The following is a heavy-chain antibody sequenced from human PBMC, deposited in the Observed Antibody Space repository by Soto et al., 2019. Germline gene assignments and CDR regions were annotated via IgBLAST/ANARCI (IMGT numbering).Heavy chain of an antibody. CDR2: IYYSGST. D-gene: IGHD3-10*01. CDR3: ARAYYYGSGSPEPYYYYYYGMDV. CDR1: GGSIIRGDYY. J-gene: IGHJ6*02. Sequence: SETLSLTCTVSGGSIIRGDYYWIWIRQPPGKGLEWIGYIYYSGSTYYNPSLKSRVTISVDTSKNQFSLKLSSVTAADTAVYYCARAYYYGSGSPEPYYYYYYGMDVWGQGTTVTVSS. V-gene: IGHV4-30-4*01.